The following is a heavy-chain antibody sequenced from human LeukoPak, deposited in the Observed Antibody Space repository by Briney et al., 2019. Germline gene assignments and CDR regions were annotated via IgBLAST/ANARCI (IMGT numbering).Heavy chain of an antibody. V-gene: IGHV3-30*02. CDR2: IRYDGSNK. D-gene: IGHD3-10*01. J-gene: IGHJ4*02. CDR1: GFTFSRYG. Sequence: GGSLRLSCAAAGFTFSRYGMHWVRQAPGKGLEWMAFIRYDGSNKYYADSVKGRFTISRDNSKNTLILQMNSLRADDTAMYYCAKDRGGSMDFDYWGQGTLVTVSS. CDR3: AKDRGGSMDFDY.